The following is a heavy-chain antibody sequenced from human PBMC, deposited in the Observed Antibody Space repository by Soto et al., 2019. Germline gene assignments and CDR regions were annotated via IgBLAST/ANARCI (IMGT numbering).Heavy chain of an antibody. CDR2: VDSDGSDT. CDR3: ARGGFDHAFDI. D-gene: IGHD3-9*01. CDR1: GFTFKNFW. J-gene: IGHJ3*02. Sequence: EVQLVESGGDLVQPGESLRLSCAVSGFTFKNFWMHWVRQAPGKGLVWVSRVDSDGSDTIYADSVKGRFTVSGDNAKNTLFLQLNSLRVDATAVYYCARGGFDHAFDIWGQGTMVTVSS. V-gene: IGHV3-74*01.